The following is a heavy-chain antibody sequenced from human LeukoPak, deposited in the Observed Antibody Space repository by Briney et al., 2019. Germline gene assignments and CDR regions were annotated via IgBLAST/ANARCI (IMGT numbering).Heavy chain of an antibody. CDR1: GYTFTGYY. D-gene: IGHD1-26*01. CDR2: INPNSGGT. J-gene: IGHJ4*02. V-gene: IGHV1-2*02. CDR3: VAPSHIGRDY. Sequence: EASVKVSCKASGYTFTGYYMHWVRQAPGQGLEWMGWINPNSGGTNYAQKFQGRVTMTRDTSISTAYMELNSLRSDDTAVYYCVAPSHIGRDYWGQGTLVTVSS.